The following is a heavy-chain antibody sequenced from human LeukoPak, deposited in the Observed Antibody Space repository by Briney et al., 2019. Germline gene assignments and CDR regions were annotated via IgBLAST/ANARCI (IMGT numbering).Heavy chain of an antibody. CDR3: ARARVSSGWYGFFDY. J-gene: IGHJ4*02. CDR2: IYSGGST. CDR1: GFTVSSNY. V-gene: IGHV3-53*01. D-gene: IGHD6-19*01. Sequence: GGSLRLSCAASGFTVSSNYMSWVRQAPGKGLEWVSVIYSGGSTYYADSVKGRFTTSRDNSKNTLYLQMNSLRAEDTAVYYCARARVSSGWYGFFDYWGQGTLVTVSS.